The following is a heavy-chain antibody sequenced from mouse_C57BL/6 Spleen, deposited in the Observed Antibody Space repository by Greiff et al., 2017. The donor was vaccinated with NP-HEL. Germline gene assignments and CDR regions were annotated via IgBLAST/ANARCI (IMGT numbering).Heavy chain of an antibody. Sequence: VKLVESGPGLVQPSQSLSITCTVSGFSLTSYGVHWVRQSPGKGLEWLGVIWSGGSTDYNAAFISRLSISKDNSKSQVFFKMNSLQADDTAIYYCARIYYGNPAWFAYWGQGTLVTVSA. CDR1: GFSLTSYG. D-gene: IGHD2-1*01. V-gene: IGHV2-2*01. CDR2: IWSGGST. CDR3: ARIYYGNPAWFAY. J-gene: IGHJ3*01.